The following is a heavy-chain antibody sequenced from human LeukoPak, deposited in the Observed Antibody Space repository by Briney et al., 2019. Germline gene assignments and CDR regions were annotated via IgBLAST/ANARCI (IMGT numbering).Heavy chain of an antibody. Sequence: GGSLRLSCAASGFTFSSYWMNWVRQAPGKGLEWVANIKQDGSEKYYVDSVKGRFTISRDNAKNSLYLQMNSLRAEDTAVYYCARERGYSGSYLYYFDYWGQGTLVTVSS. V-gene: IGHV3-7*01. CDR1: GFTFSSYW. CDR2: IKQDGSEK. CDR3: ARERGYSGSYLYYFDY. J-gene: IGHJ4*02. D-gene: IGHD1-26*01.